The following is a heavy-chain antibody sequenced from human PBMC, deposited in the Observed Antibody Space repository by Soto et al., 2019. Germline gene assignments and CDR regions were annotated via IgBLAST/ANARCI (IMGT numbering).Heavy chain of an antibody. CDR3: AKDGYGNNDGDALHI. CDR2: ISTYNGKA. D-gene: IGHD4-4*01. J-gene: IGHJ3*02. CDR1: GYTFTSFS. Sequence: QGQLVQSGAEVKKPGASVKVSCNASGYTFTSFSITWVRQAPGQGLEWMGWISTYNGKANYAQKLQGRVTVTRDTSTNTAYMELRSLRSDDTAVYYCAKDGYGNNDGDALHIWGQGTIVTVSS. V-gene: IGHV1-18*04.